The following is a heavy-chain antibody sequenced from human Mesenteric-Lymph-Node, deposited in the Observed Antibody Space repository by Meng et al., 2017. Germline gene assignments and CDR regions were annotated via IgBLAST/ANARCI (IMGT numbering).Heavy chain of an antibody. CDR1: GFSFSSYA. CDR2: ISYDGSNK. Sequence: GGSLRLSCVASGFSFSSYAMHWVRQAPGKGLEWVAVISYDGSNKYYADSVKGRFTISRDNSKNTLYLQMNSLRAEDTAVYYCASCLVRGKGPCVLIYWGHGTRVTVSS. D-gene: IGHD3-10*01. V-gene: IGHV3-30*04. CDR3: ASCLVRGKGPCVLIY. J-gene: IGHJ4*01.